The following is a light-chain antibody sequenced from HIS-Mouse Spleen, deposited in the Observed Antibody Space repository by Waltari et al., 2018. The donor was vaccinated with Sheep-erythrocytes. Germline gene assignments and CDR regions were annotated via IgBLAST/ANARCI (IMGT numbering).Light chain of an antibody. J-gene: IGKJ3*01. V-gene: IGKV1-39*01. Sequence: DIQMTQSPSSLSASVGDRVTITCRASQSISSYLNWYQQTPGKAPKLLIYAASSLQSGVPSMFSVSGSVTDFTLTISSLQPEDFATYYCQQSYSTPQFTFGPGTKVDIK. CDR1: QSISSY. CDR2: AAS. CDR3: QQSYSTPQFT.